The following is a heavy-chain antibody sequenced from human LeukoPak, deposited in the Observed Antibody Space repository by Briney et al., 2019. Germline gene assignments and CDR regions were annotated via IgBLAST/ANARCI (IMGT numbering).Heavy chain of an antibody. CDR3: ARDRLAAAGGHDY. Sequence: GGSLRPSCAASGFTFSSYWMSWVRQAPGKGLEWVANIKQDGSDKYYVDSVKGRFTISRDNAKNSLYLQMNSLRAEDTAVYYCARDRLAAAGGHDYWGQGTLVTVSS. CDR2: IKQDGSDK. CDR1: GFTFSSYW. V-gene: IGHV3-7*01. D-gene: IGHD6-13*01. J-gene: IGHJ4*02.